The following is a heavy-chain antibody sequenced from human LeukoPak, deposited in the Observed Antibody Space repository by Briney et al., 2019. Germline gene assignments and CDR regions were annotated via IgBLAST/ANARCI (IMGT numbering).Heavy chain of an antibody. D-gene: IGHD2-21*01. CDR2: IGRSGST. CDR3: ARGESSAFAN. J-gene: IGHJ3*02. CDR1: GFTFSTYD. Sequence: PGGSLRLSCAASGFTFSTYDMQWVRQAPGKGLEWVSGIGRSGSTYYTDSVKGRFTISRDNSKDTLYLQMNSLRAEDTAVYYCARGESSAFANWGQGTMVTVSS. V-gene: IGHV3-23*01.